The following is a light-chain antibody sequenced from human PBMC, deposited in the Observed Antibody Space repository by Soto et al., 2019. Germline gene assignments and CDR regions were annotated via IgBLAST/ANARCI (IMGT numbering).Light chain of an antibody. CDR1: SSSIGNNY. CDR3: ASSDDSLSGYV. V-gene: IGLV1-47*02. Sequence: QSVLTQPPSASGTPGQRVTISCSGSSSSIGNNYVYWYQQLPRAAPKLLIYNNNQRPSGVPDRFSGSKSGASASLAISGLRSEDEADYYCASSDDSLSGYVFGTGTKLTVL. CDR2: NNN. J-gene: IGLJ1*01.